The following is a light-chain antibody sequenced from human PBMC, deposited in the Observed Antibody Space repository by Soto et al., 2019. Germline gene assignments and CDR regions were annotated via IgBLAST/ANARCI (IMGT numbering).Light chain of an antibody. CDR1: SSDIGDYNY. V-gene: IGLV2-14*01. CDR3: CSYTRSGTLI. Sequence: QSVLTQPASVSGSPGQSITISCVGTSSDIGDYNYVSWYQQHPGKVPKVIIFDVSNRPSGVSYRFSGTKSGSTASLTVSGLQAEDEAHYYCCSYTRSGTLILGTGTKVTVL. CDR2: DVS. J-gene: IGLJ1*01.